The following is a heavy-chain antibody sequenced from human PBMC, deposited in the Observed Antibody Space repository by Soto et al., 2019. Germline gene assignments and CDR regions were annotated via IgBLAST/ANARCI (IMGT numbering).Heavy chain of an antibody. CDR3: ERGEVRGVMCDY. Sequence: QVQLVESGGGVVQPGTSLRLSCAASGFTFSSYGMHWVRQAPGMGLEWVALTWYDGSNKYYADSVKGRFTISRDNSKNPLYLKMTRRRAEDTAVYYCERGEVRGVMCDYWGQGTLVTVSS. D-gene: IGHD3-10*01. V-gene: IGHV3-33*01. CDR2: TWYDGSNK. J-gene: IGHJ4*02. CDR1: GFTFSSYG.